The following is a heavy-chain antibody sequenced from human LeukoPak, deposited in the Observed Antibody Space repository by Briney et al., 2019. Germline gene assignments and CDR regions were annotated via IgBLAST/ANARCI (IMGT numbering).Heavy chain of an antibody. CDR2: INHNGST. CDR1: GGSFSGYY. D-gene: IGHD3-9*01. Sequence: PSETLSLTCAVYGGSFSGYYWSWIRQPPGKGLEWIGEINHNGSTNYNPSLKSRVTISVDTSKNQFSLKLSSVTAADTAVYYCATYYDILSGYTFDYWGQGTLVAVSS. V-gene: IGHV4-34*01. CDR3: ATYYDILSGYTFDY. J-gene: IGHJ4*02.